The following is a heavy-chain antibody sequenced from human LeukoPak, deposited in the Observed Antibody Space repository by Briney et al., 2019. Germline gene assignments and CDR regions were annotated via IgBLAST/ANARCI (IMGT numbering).Heavy chain of an antibody. Sequence: GESLKISCKGSGYSFTSYWIGWVRQMPGKGLERMGIIYPGDSDTRYSPSFQGQVTISADKSISTAYLQWSSPKPSDTAMYYCARPQQLVAFDIWGHGTMVTVSS. CDR2: IYPGDSDT. CDR3: ARPQQLVAFDI. D-gene: IGHD6-6*01. V-gene: IGHV5-51*01. CDR1: GYSFTSYW. J-gene: IGHJ3*02.